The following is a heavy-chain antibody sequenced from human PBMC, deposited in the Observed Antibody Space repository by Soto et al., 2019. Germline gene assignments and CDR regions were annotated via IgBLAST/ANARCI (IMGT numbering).Heavy chain of an antibody. V-gene: IGHV3-23*01. CDR3: AKDPTSYDSSAQFDS. J-gene: IGHJ4*02. CDR2: ISGGGGST. CDR1: GFSFSIYA. D-gene: IGHD3-22*01. Sequence: EVQLLESGGRLVQPGGSLRLSCAASGFSFSIYAMNWVRQAPGKGLEWVSGISGGGGSTYHADSVKGRFTISRDNSKNPLYLQMNSLGAGDTAVYYCAKDPTSYDSSAQFDSWGQGTLVTVSS.